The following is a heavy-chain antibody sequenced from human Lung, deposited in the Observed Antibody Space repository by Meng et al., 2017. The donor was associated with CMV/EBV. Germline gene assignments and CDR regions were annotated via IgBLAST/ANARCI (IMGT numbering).Heavy chain of an antibody. CDR3: ARGKQDAWELLAY. Sequence: QVRLQGSGPGLVKPSGTLSLTCGVSGASISSNIRWTWVRQPPGKGLEWIGDIDDSGSTNYNPSLNSRISISLDKSKNHFSLKVNSVTAADTAVYYCARGKQDAWELLAYWGQGALVTVSS. V-gene: IGHV4-4*02. D-gene: IGHD1-26*01. CDR2: IDDSGST. CDR1: GASISSNIR. J-gene: IGHJ4*02.